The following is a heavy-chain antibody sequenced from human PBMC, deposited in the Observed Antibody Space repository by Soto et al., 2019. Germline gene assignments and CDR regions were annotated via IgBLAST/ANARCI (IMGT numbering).Heavy chain of an antibody. Sequence: SETLSLTCTVSGGSISSYYWSWIRQPPGKGLEWIGYIYYSGSTNYNPSLKSRVTISVDTSKNQFSLKLSSVTAADTAVYYCARDHSGYDPDAFDIWGQGTMVTVSS. CDR3: ARDHSGYDPDAFDI. V-gene: IGHV4-59*01. D-gene: IGHD5-12*01. CDR1: GGSISSYY. CDR2: IYYSGST. J-gene: IGHJ3*02.